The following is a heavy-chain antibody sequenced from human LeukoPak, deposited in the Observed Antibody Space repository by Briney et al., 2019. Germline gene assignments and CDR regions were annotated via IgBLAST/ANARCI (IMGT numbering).Heavy chain of an antibody. V-gene: IGHV3-53*01. CDR2: IYSGGST. CDR1: GFTVSSNY. Sequence: PGGSLRLSCAASGFTVSSNYMSWVRHAPGKGLELVSVIYSGGSTYYADSVKGRFTISRDNSKNTLYLQMNSLRAEDTAVYYCARGGSGWYEAAFDIWGQGTMVTVSS. J-gene: IGHJ3*02. CDR3: ARGGSGWYEAAFDI. D-gene: IGHD6-19*01.